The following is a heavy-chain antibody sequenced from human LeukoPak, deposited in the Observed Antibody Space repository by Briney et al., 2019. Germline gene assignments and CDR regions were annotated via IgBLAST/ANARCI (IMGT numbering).Heavy chain of an antibody. J-gene: IGHJ4*02. CDR1: GFTFISYA. D-gene: IGHD1-26*01. CDR3: ARATSGSYLVDY. Sequence: GGSVRLSCAASGFTFISYAMTWVRQAPGKGLEWISYISSGSSTIYYADSVKGRFTISRDNAKNSLYLQINSLRDEDTAVYYCARATSGSYLVDYWGQGSLVTVSS. CDR2: ISSGSSTI. V-gene: IGHV3-48*02.